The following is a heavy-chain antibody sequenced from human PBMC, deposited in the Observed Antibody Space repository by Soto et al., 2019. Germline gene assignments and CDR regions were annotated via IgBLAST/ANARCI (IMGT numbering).Heavy chain of an antibody. CDR2: IYSSGST. J-gene: IGHJ4*02. Sequence: SETLSLTCTVSGGSISSYYWSWIRQPPEKGLEWIGYIYSSGSTNYNPSLKSRVTISVDTSKNQFSLKLSSVTAADTAVYYCARRYGGGLLHWGRGTLVTVSS. CDR1: GGSISSYY. D-gene: IGHD2-21*02. V-gene: IGHV4-59*08. CDR3: ARRYGGGLLH.